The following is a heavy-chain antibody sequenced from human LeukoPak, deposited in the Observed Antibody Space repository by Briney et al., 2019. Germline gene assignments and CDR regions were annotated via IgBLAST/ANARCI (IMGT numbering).Heavy chain of an antibody. CDR3: AKGKGPTANWYFDV. Sequence: GGSLRLSCAASGFTFSSYEMNWVRQAPGKGLEWVSYISSSGSTIYYADSVKGRFTISRDNSKNTLYLHLNSLRAEDTAVYYCAKGKGPTANWYFDVWGRGSLVTVSS. CDR1: GFTFSSYE. J-gene: IGHJ2*01. CDR2: ISSSGSTI. V-gene: IGHV3-48*03. D-gene: IGHD2-21*02.